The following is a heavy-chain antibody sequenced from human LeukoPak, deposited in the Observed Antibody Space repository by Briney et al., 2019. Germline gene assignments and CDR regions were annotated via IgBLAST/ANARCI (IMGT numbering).Heavy chain of an antibody. Sequence: PGGSLRLSCAASGFTFSNAWMSWVRQAPGKGLEWVGRIKSKTDGGTTDYAAPVKGRFTISRDDSKNTLYLQMNSLKTEDTAVYYCTTLTDHSGYDFWGGDYYYYYMDVWGKGTTVTVSS. CDR2: IKSKTDGGTT. CDR1: GFTFSNAW. V-gene: IGHV3-15*01. D-gene: IGHD5-12*01. CDR3: TTLTDHSGYDFWGGDYYYYYMDV. J-gene: IGHJ6*03.